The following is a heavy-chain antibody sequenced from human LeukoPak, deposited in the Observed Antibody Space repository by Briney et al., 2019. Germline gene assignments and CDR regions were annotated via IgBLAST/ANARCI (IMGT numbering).Heavy chain of an antibody. CDR2: IYYSGST. V-gene: IGHV4-59*08. J-gene: IGHJ4*02. CDR1: GGSISSYY. CDR3: ARGSSGWCYFDY. D-gene: IGHD6-19*01. Sequence: PSETLSLTCTVSGGSISSYYWSWIRQPPGKGLEWIGYIYYSGSTNYNPSLKSRVTISVDTSKNQFSLKLSSVTAADTAVYYCARGSSGWCYFDYWGQGTLVTVSS.